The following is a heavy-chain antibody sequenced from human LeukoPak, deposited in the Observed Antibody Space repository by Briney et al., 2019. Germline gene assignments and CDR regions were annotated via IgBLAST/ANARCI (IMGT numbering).Heavy chain of an antibody. J-gene: IGHJ5*02. Sequence: PSETLSLTCTVSGGSISPYFWSWFRQPPGKGLEWIGYISYTGSTIYSPSLKSRVTISVDTPKNQFSLQLTSVTAADTAVYYCARDDYRGVTNFDPWGQGTPVTVSS. CDR2: ISYTGST. CDR1: GGSISPYF. CDR3: ARDDYRGVTNFDP. D-gene: IGHD3-10*01. V-gene: IGHV4-59*01.